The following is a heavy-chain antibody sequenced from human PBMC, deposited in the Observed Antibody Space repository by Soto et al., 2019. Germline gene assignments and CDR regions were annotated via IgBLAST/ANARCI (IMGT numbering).Heavy chain of an antibody. CDR3: ARATVGASDFGFDA. J-gene: IGHJ4*02. V-gene: IGHV3-53*01. D-gene: IGHD1-26*01. CDR1: GFTVNDYY. Sequence: EVQLVESGGGLVQPGGSLRLSCAASGFTVNDYYMTWVRQAPGKGLEWVSLLYSGGSTIYADSVKGRVTISRDSSMNTLYLQMNSLRVEDKSLYYGARATVGASDFGFDAWGQGTLVTVSS. CDR2: LYSGGST.